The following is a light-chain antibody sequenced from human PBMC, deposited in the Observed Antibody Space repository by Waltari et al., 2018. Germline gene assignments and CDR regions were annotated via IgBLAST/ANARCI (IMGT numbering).Light chain of an antibody. CDR3: SSFTDTHILL. CDR1: SNDVGASNF. CDR2: DVT. J-gene: IGLJ2*01. Sequence: QSALTQPASVSGSPGQSITISCTGTSNDVGASNFVSLYQQHPGRAPQLMIYDVTERPSGISCRFSGYKSANAASLTISGLLPEDEAIYYCSSFTDTHILLFGGGTTVTVL. V-gene: IGLV2-14*03.